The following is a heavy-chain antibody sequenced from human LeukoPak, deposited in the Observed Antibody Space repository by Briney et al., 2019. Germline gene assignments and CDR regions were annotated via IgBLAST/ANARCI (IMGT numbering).Heavy chain of an antibody. CDR3: ARDSTRRSYSFDY. CDR2: IYYSGST. D-gene: IGHD1-26*01. V-gene: IGHV4-39*02. Sequence: SETLSLTCTVSGGSISSSSYYWGWIRQPPGKGLEWIGSIYYSGSTYYNPSLKSRVTISVDTSKNQFSLKLSSVTAAGTAVYYCARDSTRRSYSFDYWGQGTLVTVSS. J-gene: IGHJ4*02. CDR1: GGSISSSSYY.